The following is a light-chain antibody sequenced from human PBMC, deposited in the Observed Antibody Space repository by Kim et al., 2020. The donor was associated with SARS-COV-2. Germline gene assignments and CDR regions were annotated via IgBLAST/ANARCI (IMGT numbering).Light chain of an antibody. J-gene: IGLJ2*01. CDR1: SSDVGNYAR. CDR3: SSYTSSTTVI. Sequence: QSALTQPPSVSGSPGQSVTISCTGSSSDVGNYARVSWYKQSPGTAPKLMIYEVNNRPSGVPDRFSGYKSGNTASLTISGLQAEDEADYYCSSYTSSTTVIFGGGTKVTVL. V-gene: IGLV2-18*02. CDR2: EVN.